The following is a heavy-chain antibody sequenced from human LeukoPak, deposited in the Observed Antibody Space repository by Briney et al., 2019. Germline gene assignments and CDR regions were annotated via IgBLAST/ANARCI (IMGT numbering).Heavy chain of an antibody. CDR2: INPNSGAT. V-gene: IGHV1-2*02. Sequence: GASVKVSCKASGYTITGNYIHWVRQGPGQGLEWMGWINPNSGATNYAQKFQGRVTMTRDTSISTAYMELTSLRSDDTAVYYCARAYTSSWNSAFDIWAKGQWSPSLQ. D-gene: IGHD6-13*01. CDR1: GYTITGNY. J-gene: IGHJ3*02. CDR3: ARAYTSSWNSAFDI.